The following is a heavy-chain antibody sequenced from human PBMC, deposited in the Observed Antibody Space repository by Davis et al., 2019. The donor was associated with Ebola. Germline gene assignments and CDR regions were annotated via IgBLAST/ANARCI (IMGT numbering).Heavy chain of an antibody. CDR3: ANDDDCTNGVCYPNQLDY. Sequence: SLKISCAASGFTFDDYAMHWVRQAPGRGLEWVSGISWNSGSIGYADSVKGRFTISRDNSKNTLYLQMNSLRAEDTAVYYSANDDDCTNGVCYPNQLDYWGQGTLVTVSS. D-gene: IGHD2-8*01. J-gene: IGHJ4*02. CDR2: ISWNSGSI. V-gene: IGHV3-9*01. CDR1: GFTFDDYA.